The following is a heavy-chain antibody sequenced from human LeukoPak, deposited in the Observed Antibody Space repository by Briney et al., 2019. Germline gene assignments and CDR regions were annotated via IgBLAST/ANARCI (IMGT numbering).Heavy chain of an antibody. CDR1: GYTFTGYY. J-gene: IGHJ4*02. CDR2: INPNSGGT. CDR3: ASPAPYDSSGYYPLDY. Sequence: ASVKVSCKASGYTFTGYYMHWVRQAPGQGLEWMGWINPNSGGTNYAQKFQGRVTMTRDTSISTAYMELSRLRSDDTAVYYCASPAPYDSSGYYPLDYWGQGTLVTVSS. D-gene: IGHD3-22*01. V-gene: IGHV1-2*02.